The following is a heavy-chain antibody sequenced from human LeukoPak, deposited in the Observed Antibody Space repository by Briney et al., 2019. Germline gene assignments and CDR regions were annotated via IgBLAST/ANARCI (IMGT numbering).Heavy chain of an antibody. Sequence: ASVKVSCTASGYTFTSYDINWVRQATGQGLEWMGWMNPNSGNTGYAQKFQGRVTMTRNTSISTAYMELSSLRSEDTAVYYCASQIDDFWSGYYEQDGMDVWGQGTTVTVSS. CDR1: GYTFTSYD. V-gene: IGHV1-8*01. CDR3: ASQIDDFWSGYYEQDGMDV. J-gene: IGHJ6*02. CDR2: MNPNSGNT. D-gene: IGHD3-3*01.